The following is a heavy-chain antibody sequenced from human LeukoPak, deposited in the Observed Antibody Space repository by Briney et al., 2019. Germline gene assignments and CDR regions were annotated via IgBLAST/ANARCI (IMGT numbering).Heavy chain of an antibody. CDR2: IYYSGST. CDR3: ARDRYCSGGSCYRGDAFDI. V-gene: IGHV4-59*01. Sequence: PSETLSLTCTVSGGSISSYYWSWIRQPPGKGLEWIGYIYYSGSTNYNPSLKSRVTISVDTSKNQFSLKLSSVTAADTAVYYCARDRYCSGGSCYRGDAFDIWGQGTMVTVSS. J-gene: IGHJ3*02. D-gene: IGHD2-15*01. CDR1: GGSISSYY.